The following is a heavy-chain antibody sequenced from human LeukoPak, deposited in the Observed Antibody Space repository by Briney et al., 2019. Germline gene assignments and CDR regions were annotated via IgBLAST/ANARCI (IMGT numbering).Heavy chain of an antibody. Sequence: PSQTLYLTCTVSGDSLTSGSRYWSWIGQPAGKGLEWIGHFYSSTRTTYNPSLESRVTISGDTAKNQFSLKLDSVTAADTAVYFCARCMSELDYGDYAYYYHMDVWGKGTTVTVSS. CDR2: FYSSTRT. D-gene: IGHD4-17*01. J-gene: IGHJ6*04. V-gene: IGHV4-61*09. CDR3: ARCMSELDYGDYAYYYHMDV. CDR1: GDSLTSGSRY.